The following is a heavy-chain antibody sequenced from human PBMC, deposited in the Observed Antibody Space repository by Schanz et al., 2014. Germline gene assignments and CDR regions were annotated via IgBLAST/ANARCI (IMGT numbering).Heavy chain of an antibody. J-gene: IGHJ6*02. V-gene: IGHV4-31*11. D-gene: IGHD3-10*01. CDR1: GGFISSGGYY. CDR2: IYDGGST. Sequence: QVQLQESGPGLVKPSGTLSLTCAVSGGFISSGGYYWSWIRQHPGKGLEWIGYIYDGGSTYYNPSLKSRVTISVDTSKNQFSLRLSSVTAADTAVYYCARLVGPSFYYGMDVWGQGTTVTVSS. CDR3: ARLVGPSFYYGMDV.